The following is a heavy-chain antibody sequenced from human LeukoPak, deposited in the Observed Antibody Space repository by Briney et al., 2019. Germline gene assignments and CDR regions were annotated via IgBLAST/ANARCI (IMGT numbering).Heavy chain of an antibody. Sequence: SETLSLTCTVSGGSVTSGAYYWSWIRQPADKGLEWIGRIYSSGSTNYNPSLKSRVTISLDMSKNQFSLRLSSVTAADTAVYFCARDALGDDYSNYNWSDPWGQGSLVTVSP. D-gene: IGHD4-11*01. CDR1: GGSVTSGAYY. J-gene: IGHJ5*02. CDR3: ARDALGDDYSNYNWSDP. CDR2: IYSSGST. V-gene: IGHV4-61*02.